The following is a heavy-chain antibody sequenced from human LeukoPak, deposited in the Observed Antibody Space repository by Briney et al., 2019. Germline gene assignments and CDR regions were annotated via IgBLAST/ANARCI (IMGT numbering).Heavy chain of an antibody. J-gene: IGHJ5*02. Sequence: SETLSLXCTVSGDSISSGSYYWSWIRQPAGKGLEWIGRIYTSGSTDYNPCLKSRVTISVDTSKNQFSLKLSSVTAADTAVYYCARDKTLAYCGGDCYPETWGQGALVTVSS. CDR2: IYTSGST. V-gene: IGHV4-61*02. CDR3: ARDKTLAYCGGDCYPET. D-gene: IGHD2-21*01. CDR1: GDSISSGSYY.